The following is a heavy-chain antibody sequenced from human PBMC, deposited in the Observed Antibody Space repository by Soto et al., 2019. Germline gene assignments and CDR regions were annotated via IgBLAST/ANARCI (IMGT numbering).Heavy chain of an antibody. Sequence: LSLTCTVSCDSIIVSDVYLGWVRHAPGKGLEWIGSIFYLGSSYYNPSLKSRVTMSVDTSKNQFSLRLRSVTAADTALYFCARHSLALRKNNWFDPWGQGIMVTVS. CDR2: IFYLGSS. CDR3: ARHSLALRKNNWFDP. D-gene: IGHD3-3*02. V-gene: IGHV4-39*01. CDR1: CDSIIVSDVY. J-gene: IGHJ5*02.